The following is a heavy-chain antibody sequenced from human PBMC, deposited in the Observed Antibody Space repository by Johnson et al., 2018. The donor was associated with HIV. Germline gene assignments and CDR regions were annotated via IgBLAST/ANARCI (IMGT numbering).Heavy chain of an antibody. CDR3: AKLRWAPRAFDI. J-gene: IGHJ3*02. D-gene: IGHD4-23*01. CDR2: ISHDGSDK. CDR1: GFTFSSYG. Sequence: QVQLVESGGGVVRPGGSLRLSCAAYGFTFSSYGMHWVRQAPGKGLEWVAVISHDGSDKNYADSVKGRFTISRDNTKNTLFLQMNSLRAEDTAVYYCAKLRWAPRAFDIWGQGTMVTVSS. V-gene: IGHV3-30*18.